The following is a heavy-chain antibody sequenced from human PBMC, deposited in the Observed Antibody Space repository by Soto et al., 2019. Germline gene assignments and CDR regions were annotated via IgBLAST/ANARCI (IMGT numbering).Heavy chain of an antibody. CDR2: IYYSGST. CDR3: ARGTMITFGGVIVEPTFDY. D-gene: IGHD3-16*02. Sequence: QVQLQESGPGLVKPSQTLSLTCTVSGGSISSGGYYWSWIRQHPGKGLEWIGYIYYSGSTYYNPSLKRRVTISVDTSKNQFSLKLSSVTAADTAVYYCARGTMITFGGVIVEPTFDYWGQGTLVTVSA. V-gene: IGHV4-31*03. J-gene: IGHJ4*02. CDR1: GGSISSGGYY.